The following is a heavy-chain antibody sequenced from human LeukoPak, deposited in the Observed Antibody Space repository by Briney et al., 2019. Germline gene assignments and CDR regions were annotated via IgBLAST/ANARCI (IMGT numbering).Heavy chain of an antibody. Sequence: PSETLSLTCAVYGGSFSGYYWSWIRQPPGKGLEWIGEINHNGSTNYSPSLKSRVTISVDTSKNQFSLKLSSVTAADTAVYYCAREGWYVIAAAGRSQFDYWGQGTLVTVSS. CDR3: AREGWYVIAAAGRSQFDY. CDR1: GGSFSGYY. D-gene: IGHD6-13*01. J-gene: IGHJ4*02. CDR2: INHNGST. V-gene: IGHV4-34*01.